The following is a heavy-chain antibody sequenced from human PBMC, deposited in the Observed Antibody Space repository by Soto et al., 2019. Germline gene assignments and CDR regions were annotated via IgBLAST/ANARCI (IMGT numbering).Heavy chain of an antibody. CDR1: GGTIRSSSYY. CDR2: IYYSGST. Sequence: SATLSLTRSVSGGTIRSSSYYRGWIIQPPGKRLEWIGSIYYSGSTYYNPSLKSRVTISVDTSKNQFSLKLSSVTAADTAVYYCAGRFLGYCISTSCFLTYYGMDVWGQGTTVT. J-gene: IGHJ6*02. V-gene: IGHV4-39*01. CDR3: AGRFLGYCISTSCFLTYYGMDV. D-gene: IGHD2-2*01.